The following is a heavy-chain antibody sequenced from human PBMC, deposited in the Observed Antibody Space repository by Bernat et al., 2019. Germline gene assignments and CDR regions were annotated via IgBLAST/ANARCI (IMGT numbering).Heavy chain of an antibody. J-gene: IGHJ5*02. D-gene: IGHD4-17*01. CDR3: AKELRSSENWFDP. V-gene: IGHV3-23*01. CDR1: GFTFSNYA. CDR2: ISGSGFST. Sequence: EVQLLESGGGLVQPGGSLRLSCAASGFTFSNYAMSWVRQAPGKGLEWVSTISGSGFSTYYADSGKGRFTISRDNSKNTLSLKMNSLRAEDTAVYYCAKELRSSENWFDPWGQGTLVTVSS.